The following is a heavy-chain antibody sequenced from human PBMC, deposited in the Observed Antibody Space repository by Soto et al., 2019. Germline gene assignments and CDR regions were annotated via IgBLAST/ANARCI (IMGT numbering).Heavy chain of an antibody. CDR3: AKGDSGSSTFDY. J-gene: IGHJ4*02. CDR1: GFTFSSYA. Sequence: EVQLLESGGGLVQPGGSLRLSCAASGFTFSSYAMSWVRQAPGKGLEWVSAISGSGGSTYYADSVKGRFTISRDNSKKKMYLQMNSLRAEDTAVYYGAKGDSGSSTFDYWGQGTLVTVSS. CDR2: ISGSGGST. D-gene: IGHD1-26*01. V-gene: IGHV3-23*01.